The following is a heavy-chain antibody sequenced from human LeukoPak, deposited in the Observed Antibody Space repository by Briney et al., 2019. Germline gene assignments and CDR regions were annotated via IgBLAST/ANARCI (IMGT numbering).Heavy chain of an antibody. D-gene: IGHD3-10*01. CDR3: ARDPLWFGELPTPNWFDP. CDR1: GGTFSSYA. V-gene: IGHV1-2*02. J-gene: IGHJ5*02. CDR2: ISPHSAAT. Sequence: ASVKVSCKASGGTFSSYAISWVRQAPGQGLEWMGWISPHSAATHYAQRFQGRVTLTQNTSISTAYMELSRLRSDDTAVYYCARDPLWFGELPTPNWFDPWGQGTLVTVSS.